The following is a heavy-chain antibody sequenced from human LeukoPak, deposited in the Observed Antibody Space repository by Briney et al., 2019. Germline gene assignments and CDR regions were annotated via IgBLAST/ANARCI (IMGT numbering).Heavy chain of an antibody. D-gene: IGHD3/OR15-3a*01. CDR2: INPSGGST. Sequence: ASVKVSCKASGYTFTSYYMHWVRQAPGQGLEWMGIINPSGGSTSYAQKFQGRVTMTRDMSTSTVYMELSSLRSEDTAVYYCARDLLDWPQPPMHAFDIWGQGTMVTVSS. V-gene: IGHV1-46*01. J-gene: IGHJ3*02. CDR1: GYTFTSYY. CDR3: ARDLLDWPQPPMHAFDI.